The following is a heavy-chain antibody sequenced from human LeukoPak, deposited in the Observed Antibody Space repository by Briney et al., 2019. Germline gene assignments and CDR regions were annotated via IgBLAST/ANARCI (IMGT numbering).Heavy chain of an antibody. CDR2: INPNSGGT. CDR3: ARGDVLRFLGGDYHFDY. CDR1: GYTFTGYY. Sequence: ASVKVSCKASGYTFTGYYMHWVRQAPGQGLEWMGRINPNSGGTNYAQKFQGWVTMTRDTSISTAYMELSRLRSDDTAVYYCARGDVLRFLGGDYHFDYWGQGTLVTVSS. J-gene: IGHJ4*02. D-gene: IGHD3-3*01. V-gene: IGHV1-2*04.